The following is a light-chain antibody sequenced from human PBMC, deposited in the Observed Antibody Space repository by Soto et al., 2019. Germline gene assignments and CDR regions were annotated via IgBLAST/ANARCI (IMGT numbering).Light chain of an antibody. CDR1: SRDVGAYNY. CDR3: AAWDDSLSGYV. V-gene: IGLV2-11*01. CDR2: DVS. J-gene: IGLJ1*01. Sequence: QSALTQPRSVSGSPGQSVTISCTGTSRDVGAYNYVSWYQQHPGKAPKLIIYDVSKWPSGVPDRFSGSKSGTSASLAISGLRSEDEADYYCAAWDDSLSGYVFGTGTKLTVL.